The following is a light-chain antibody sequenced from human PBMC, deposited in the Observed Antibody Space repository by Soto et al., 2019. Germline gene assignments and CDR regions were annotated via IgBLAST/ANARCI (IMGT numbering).Light chain of an antibody. CDR1: QSVTSSY. J-gene: IGKJ5*01. Sequence: EIVLTQSPGTLSLSPGERATLSCRASQSVTSSYLGWYQQKPGQAPRLLIYGASTRATGIPGRFSGSGSGTDFTLTISRLETEDFAVYYCQQYGSSGTVFGQGTRLEIK. CDR2: GAS. V-gene: IGKV3-20*01. CDR3: QQYGSSGTV.